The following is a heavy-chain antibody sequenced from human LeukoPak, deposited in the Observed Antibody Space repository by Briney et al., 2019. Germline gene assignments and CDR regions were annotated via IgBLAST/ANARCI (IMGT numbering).Heavy chain of an antibody. CDR1: GYTFTSYA. CDR2: INAGNGNT. Sequence: ASVKVSCKASGYTFTSYATHWVRQAPGQRLEWMGGINAGNGNTKYSQKFQGRVTITRDTSASTAYMELSSLRSEDTAVYYCARRFYCGSGSYYHDAFYIWGQGTMVSVSS. CDR3: ARRFYCGSGSYYHDAFYI. J-gene: IGHJ3*02. D-gene: IGHD3-10*01. V-gene: IGHV1-3*01.